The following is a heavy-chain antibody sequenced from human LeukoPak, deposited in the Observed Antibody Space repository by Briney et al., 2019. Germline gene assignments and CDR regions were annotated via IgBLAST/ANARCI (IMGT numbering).Heavy chain of an antibody. J-gene: IGHJ4*02. D-gene: IGHD6-13*01. Sequence: GGSLRLSCAASGFTVSSNYMSWVRQAPGKGLEWVSVIYGGGSTYYADSVKGRFTVSRDNSKNTLSLQMNSLRAEDTAVYYCARFIAAPYYFDYWGRGTLVTVSS. CDR2: IYGGGST. CDR3: ARFIAAPYYFDY. V-gene: IGHV3-66*01. CDR1: GFTVSSNY.